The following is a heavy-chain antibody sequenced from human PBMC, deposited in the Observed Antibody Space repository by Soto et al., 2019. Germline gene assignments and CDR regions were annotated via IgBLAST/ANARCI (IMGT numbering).Heavy chain of an antibody. V-gene: IGHV3-23*01. Sequence: VQLLESGGGLVQPGGSLRLSCAASGFTFSSYAMSWVRQAPGKGLEWVSAISGSGGSTYYADSVKGRFTISRDNSKNTLYLQMNSLRAEDTAVYYCAKDLTYYYDSSGYYFDAFDIWGQGTMVTVSS. CDR3: AKDLTYYYDSSGYYFDAFDI. CDR2: ISGSGGST. CDR1: GFTFSSYA. D-gene: IGHD3-22*01. J-gene: IGHJ3*02.